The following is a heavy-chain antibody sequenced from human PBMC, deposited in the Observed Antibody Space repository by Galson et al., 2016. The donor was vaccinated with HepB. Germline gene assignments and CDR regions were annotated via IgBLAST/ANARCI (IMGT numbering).Heavy chain of an antibody. V-gene: IGHV3-13*01. J-gene: IGHJ6*04. CDR3: ARGKSLWTTPWNYGLDV. Sequence: SLRLSCAASGFTFSFYDMHWVRQVTGKGLEWISAIGPAPGYTYYSTSVKGRFTISREHAKNSLFLHMSSLRAEDTAVYYCARGKSLWTTPWNYGLDVWGKGTTVTVSS. CDR1: GFTFSFYD. D-gene: IGHD3-10*01. CDR2: IGPAPGYT.